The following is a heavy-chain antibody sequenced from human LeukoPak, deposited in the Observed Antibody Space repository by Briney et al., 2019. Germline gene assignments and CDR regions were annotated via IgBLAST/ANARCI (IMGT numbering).Heavy chain of an antibody. Sequence: SETLSLTCTVSGGSISSYYWSWIRQPAGKGLEWIGRIYTSGSTNYNPSLKGRVTMSVDTSKNQFSLKLSSVTAADTAVYYCARDLVHYYDSSGYYSDNAFDIWDQGTMVTVSS. CDR1: GGSISSYY. CDR2: IYTSGST. CDR3: ARDLVHYYDSSGYYSDNAFDI. D-gene: IGHD3-22*01. J-gene: IGHJ3*02. V-gene: IGHV4-4*07.